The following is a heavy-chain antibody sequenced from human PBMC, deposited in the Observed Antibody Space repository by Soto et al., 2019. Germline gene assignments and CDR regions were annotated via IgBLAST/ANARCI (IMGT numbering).Heavy chain of an antibody. Sequence: EVQLLESGGGLVQPGGSLRLSCAASGFTFRRYAMSWVRQAPGKGLEWVSAISGSGGSTYYADSVKGRFTISRDNSKNTLYLQMNSLRAEDTAVYYCAKSRRSGSSPISFDYWGQGTLVTVSS. CDR3: AKSRRSGSSPISFDY. CDR1: GFTFRRYA. D-gene: IGHD1-26*01. CDR2: ISGSGGST. J-gene: IGHJ4*02. V-gene: IGHV3-23*01.